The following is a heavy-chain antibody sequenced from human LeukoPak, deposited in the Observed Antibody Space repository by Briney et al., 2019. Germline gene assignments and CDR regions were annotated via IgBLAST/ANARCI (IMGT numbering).Heavy chain of an antibody. V-gene: IGHV1-2*02. CDR2: INPNSGGT. J-gene: IGHJ6*03. D-gene: IGHD3-16*01. CDR1: GYTFTGNF. Sequence: ASVKVSCKASGYTFTGNFMHWVRQAPGQGLEWMGWINPNSGGTNYAQKFQVRVTLTSDTSISTVYMELSSLRSDDTAVYYCARGGTPVFFYYMAVWGKGTTVTVSS. CDR3: ARGGTPVFFYYMAV.